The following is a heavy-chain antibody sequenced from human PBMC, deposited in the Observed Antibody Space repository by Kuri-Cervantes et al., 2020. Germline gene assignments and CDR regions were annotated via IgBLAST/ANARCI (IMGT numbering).Heavy chain of an antibody. Sequence: SETLSLTCTVSGGSISSYYWSWIRQPAGKGLEWIGRIYTSGSTNYNPSLKSRVTMSLDTSKNQFSLKLSSVTAADTAVYYCARHDQEYNWFDPWGQGTLVTVSS. CDR3: ARHDQEYNWFDP. J-gene: IGHJ5*02. CDR2: IYTSGST. CDR1: GGSISSYY. D-gene: IGHD3-10*01. V-gene: IGHV4-4*07.